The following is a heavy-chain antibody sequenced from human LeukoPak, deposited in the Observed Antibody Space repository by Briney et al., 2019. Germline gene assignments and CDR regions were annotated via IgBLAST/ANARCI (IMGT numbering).Heavy chain of an antibody. CDR2: IYTSGST. D-gene: IGHD5-12*01. J-gene: IGHJ4*02. V-gene: IGHV4-61*02. CDR3: ARGGGATRIDY. CDR1: GDSIRSGTYY. Sequence: SETLSLTCSVSGDSIRSGTYYRSWIRQPAGKGLEWIGRIYTSGSTSYNPSLKSRVTISVDTSKNQFSLKLTSVTAADTAVYYCARGGGATRIDYWGQGTLVTVSS.